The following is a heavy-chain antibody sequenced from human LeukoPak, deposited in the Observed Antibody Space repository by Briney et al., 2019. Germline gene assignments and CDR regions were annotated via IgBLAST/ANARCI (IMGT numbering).Heavy chain of an antibody. Sequence: GGSLRLSCAASGFTFSSYGMHWVRQAPGKGLEWVAFIRYDGSNKYYADSVKGRFTISRDNSKNTLYLQMNSLRAEDTAVYYCAKGACSSTSCYTNYYYYYMDVWGKGTTVTVSS. CDR3: AKGACSSTSCYTNYYYYYMDV. V-gene: IGHV3-30*02. CDR1: GFTFSSYG. D-gene: IGHD2-2*02. CDR2: IRYDGSNK. J-gene: IGHJ6*03.